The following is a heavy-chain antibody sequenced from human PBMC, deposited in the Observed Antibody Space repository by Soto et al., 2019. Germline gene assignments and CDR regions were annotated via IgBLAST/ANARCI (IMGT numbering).Heavy chain of an antibody. CDR1: GFTFDDYT. Sequence: GGSLRLSCAASGFTFDDYTMHWVRQAPGKGLEWVSLISWDGGSTYYADSVKGRFTISRDNSKNSLYLQMNSLRTEDTALYYCAKEYYPAEQPIDYWGQGNLVTVSS. D-gene: IGHD1-26*01. J-gene: IGHJ4*02. CDR2: ISWDGGST. CDR3: AKEYYPAEQPIDY. V-gene: IGHV3-43*01.